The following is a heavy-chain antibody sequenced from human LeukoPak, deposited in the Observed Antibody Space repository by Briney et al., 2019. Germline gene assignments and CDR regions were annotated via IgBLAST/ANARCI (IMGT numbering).Heavy chain of an antibody. CDR1: GYSFTNYW. CDR2: IYPGDSDT. Sequence: GESLKISCKGSGYSFTNYWIGWVRQMPGRGLEWMGIIYPGDSDTTYSPSFQGQVTISADQSISTAYLQWSSLKASDTAMYYCASRETPRNYIAVADNDAFDIWGQGTMVTVSS. J-gene: IGHJ3*02. D-gene: IGHD6-19*01. V-gene: IGHV5-51*01. CDR3: ASRETPRNYIAVADNDAFDI.